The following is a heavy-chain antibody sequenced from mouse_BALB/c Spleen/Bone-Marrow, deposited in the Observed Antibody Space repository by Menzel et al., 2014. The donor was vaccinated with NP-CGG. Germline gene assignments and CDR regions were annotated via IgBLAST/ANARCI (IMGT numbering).Heavy chain of an antibody. CDR1: GYAFSVYW. V-gene: IGHV1-80*01. CDR3: AGGGISVDY. Sequence: LQESGAELVRPGSSVKISCKASGYAFSVYWMNWVKQRPGQGLEWIGQIYPGDGDTNYNGKFKGRATLTADKSSNTAYMQLSSLTSEDSAVYFCAGGGISVDYWGQGTTLTVSS. J-gene: IGHJ2*01. CDR2: IYPGDGDT.